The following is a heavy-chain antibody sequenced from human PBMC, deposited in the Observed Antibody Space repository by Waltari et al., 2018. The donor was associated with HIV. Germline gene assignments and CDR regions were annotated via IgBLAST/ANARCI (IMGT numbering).Heavy chain of an antibody. D-gene: IGHD2-8*01. CDR2: MSYTGKT. CDR3: ARAGRNGHKTGWFDP. Sequence: QVQLQESGPGLVNPSETLSLTCTVSGDSINNYYWIWIRQPPGKGLDWIGYMSYTGKTNYNPSLKRRVTISVDTSKNQVSLKLSPVTATDTAVYFCARAGRNGHKTGWFDPWGQGTLVTVSS. J-gene: IGHJ5*02. V-gene: IGHV4-59*01. CDR1: GDSINNYY.